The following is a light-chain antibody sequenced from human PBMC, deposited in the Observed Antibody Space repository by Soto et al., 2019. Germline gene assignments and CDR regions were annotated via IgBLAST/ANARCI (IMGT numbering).Light chain of an antibody. J-gene: IGLJ7*01. Sequence: QSALTQPPSAAGSPGQSVTISCTGTSSDVGGYNSVSWYQQHPGKAPKVMIYEVNKRPSGVPDRFSGSKSGNTASLTVSGLQAEDEANYYCSSYAGNNNLMFGGGTQLTVL. CDR1: SSDVGGYNS. V-gene: IGLV2-8*01. CDR3: SSYAGNNNLM. CDR2: EVN.